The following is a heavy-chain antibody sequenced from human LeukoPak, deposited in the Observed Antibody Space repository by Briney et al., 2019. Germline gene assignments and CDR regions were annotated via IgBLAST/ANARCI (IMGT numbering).Heavy chain of an antibody. CDR1: GYTFTDYF. CDR3: GINRLGKALDI. Sequence: ASVKVSCKASGYTFTDYFIHWVRQAPGQGLEWMGWIGPKSGDTSYSQKFQGRVTVTRDTSISTAYMELSRLRSDDTAVYYCGINRLGKALDIWVQGRMVTVCS. CDR2: IGPKSGDT. V-gene: IGHV1-2*02. J-gene: IGHJ3*02. D-gene: IGHD7-27*01.